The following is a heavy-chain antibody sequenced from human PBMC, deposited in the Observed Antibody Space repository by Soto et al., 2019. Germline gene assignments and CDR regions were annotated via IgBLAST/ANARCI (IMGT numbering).Heavy chain of an antibody. CDR3: VKDSRYDVLAGYSIFDY. CDR1: GYSFTSYW. CDR2: IYPGDSDT. J-gene: IGHJ4*02. D-gene: IGHD3-9*01. Sequence: GESLKISCKGSGYSFTSYWIGWVRQMPGKGLEWMGIIYPGDSDTRYSPSFQGQVTISADKSISTLYLLMNSLRVEDTAIYYCVKDSRYDVLAGYSIFDYWGQGSLVTVSS. V-gene: IGHV5-51*01.